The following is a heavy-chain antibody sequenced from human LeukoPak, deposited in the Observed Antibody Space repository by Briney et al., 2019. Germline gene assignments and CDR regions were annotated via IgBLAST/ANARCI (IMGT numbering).Heavy chain of an antibody. Sequence: GASVKVSCKASGYTFTSYGISWVRQAPGQGLEWMGWMNPNSGNTGYAQKFQGRVTMTRNTSISTAYMELSSLRSEDTAVYYCARGVLNFDAFDIWGQGTMVTVSS. CDR1: GYTFTSYG. CDR2: MNPNSGNT. D-gene: IGHD2-8*01. J-gene: IGHJ3*02. V-gene: IGHV1-8*02. CDR3: ARGVLNFDAFDI.